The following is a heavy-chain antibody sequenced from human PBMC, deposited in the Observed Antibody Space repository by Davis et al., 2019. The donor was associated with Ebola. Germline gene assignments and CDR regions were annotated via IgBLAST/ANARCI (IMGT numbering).Heavy chain of an antibody. CDR2: INPNSGGT. J-gene: IGHJ4*02. D-gene: IGHD2-15*01. CDR1: GGTFNNYG. Sequence: ASVKVSCKASGGTFNNYGISWVRQAPGRGLEWIGWINPNSGGTDFAQRFQGRVTMTSDTSISTAYMELSRLRTDDTAVYSCARVDCSGGSCFTLDYWGQGTLVTVSS. V-gene: IGHV1-2*02. CDR3: ARVDCSGGSCFTLDY.